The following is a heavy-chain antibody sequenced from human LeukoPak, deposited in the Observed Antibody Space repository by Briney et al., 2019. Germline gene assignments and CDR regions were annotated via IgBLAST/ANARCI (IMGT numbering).Heavy chain of an antibody. CDR3: ARGDILTGPYYFDH. D-gene: IGHD3-9*01. J-gene: IGHJ4*02. CDR2: ISFDGSTK. Sequence: GRSLRLSCAASGFTFSAYAMHWGREAPGEGVEWGSVISFDGSTKYYAESVRGRFTISRDNSKNTLYLQINSLRPEDTAVYYCARGDILTGPYYFDHWGQGTPVTVSS. V-gene: IGHV3-30-3*01. CDR1: GFTFSAYA.